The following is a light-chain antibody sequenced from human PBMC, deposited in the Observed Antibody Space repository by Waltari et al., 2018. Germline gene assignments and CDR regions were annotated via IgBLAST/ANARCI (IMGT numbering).Light chain of an antibody. V-gene: IGLV2-14*03. Sequence: QSALTQPASVSRSPGQPIIISCTGTTNDIGSYTYFSWCQHHPGKVPQVVICDDSERPSGVSNHFSGSKSGNTASLTISGLRAEDEADYYCLSYTTSGTWVYGGGTKVTVL. CDR1: TNDIGSYTY. J-gene: IGLJ3*02. CDR3: LSYTTSGTWV. CDR2: DDS.